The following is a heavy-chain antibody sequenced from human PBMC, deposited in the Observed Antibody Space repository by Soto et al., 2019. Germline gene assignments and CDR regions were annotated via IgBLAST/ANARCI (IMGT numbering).Heavy chain of an antibody. J-gene: IGHJ4*02. CDR3: ARGGGPYYYDSSGYYY. CDR1: GGSVSSGSYY. V-gene: IGHV4-61*01. CDR2: IYYSGST. D-gene: IGHD3-22*01. Sequence: ETLSLTCTVSGGSVSSGSYYWSWIRQPPGKGLEWIGYIYYSGSTNYNPSLKSRVTISVDTSKNQFSLKLSSVTAADTAVYYCARGGGPYYYDSSGYYYWGQGTLVTVSS.